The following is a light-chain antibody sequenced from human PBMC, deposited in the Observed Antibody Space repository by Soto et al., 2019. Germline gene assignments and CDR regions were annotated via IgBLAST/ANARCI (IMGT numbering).Light chain of an antibody. CDR2: GAS. V-gene: IGKV3D-20*02. J-gene: IGKJ1*01. CDR1: QSVSNNY. CDR3: QQRNNWPGT. Sequence: EIVLTQSPGTLSLSPGERATLSCRASQSVSNNYLAWYQQKPGQAPRLLIYGASNRATGIPDRFSGSGSGTDFTLTISSLQSEDFAVYYCQQRNNWPGTFGQGTKVDIK.